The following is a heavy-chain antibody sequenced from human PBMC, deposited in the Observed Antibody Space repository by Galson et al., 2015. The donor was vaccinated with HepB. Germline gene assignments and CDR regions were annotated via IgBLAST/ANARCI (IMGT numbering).Heavy chain of an antibody. V-gene: IGHV4-34*01. CDR1: GGSFSGYY. CDR2: INHSGST. J-gene: IGHJ4*02. D-gene: IGHD3-22*01. CDR3: ARVGRYDSSLLY. Sequence: ETLSLTCAVCGGSFSGYYWSWIRQPPGKGLEWIGEINHSGSTNYNPSLKSRVTISVDTSKNQFSLKLSSVTAADTAVYYCARVGRYDSSLLYWGQGTLVTVSS.